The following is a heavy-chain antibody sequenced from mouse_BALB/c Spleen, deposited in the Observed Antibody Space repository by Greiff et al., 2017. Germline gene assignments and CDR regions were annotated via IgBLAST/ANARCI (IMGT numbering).Heavy chain of an antibody. D-gene: IGHD1-1*01. CDR1: GFTFTDYY. Sequence: EVKLVESGGGLVQPGGSLRLSCATSGFTFTDYYMSWVRQPPGKALEWLGFIRNKANGYTTEYSASVKGRFTISRDNSQSILYLQMNTLRAEDSATYYCARDGLLFYAIDYWGQGTSVTVSS. CDR3: ARDGLLFYAIDY. CDR2: IRNKANGYTT. J-gene: IGHJ4*01. V-gene: IGHV7-3*02.